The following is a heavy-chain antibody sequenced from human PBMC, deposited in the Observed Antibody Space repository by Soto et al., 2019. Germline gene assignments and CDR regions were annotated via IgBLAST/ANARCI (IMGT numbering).Heavy chain of an antibody. CDR1: SGSISSSNW. Sequence: SETLSLTCAVSSGSISSSNWWSCVRQPPGKGLEWIGEIYHSGSTNYNPSLKSRVTISVDKSKNQFSMKLSSVTAADTAVYYCARVNHSPQSKRTWFDPWGQGTLVTVSS. CDR3: ARVNHSPQSKRTWFDP. V-gene: IGHV4-4*02. J-gene: IGHJ5*02. CDR2: IYHSGST. D-gene: IGHD4-4*01.